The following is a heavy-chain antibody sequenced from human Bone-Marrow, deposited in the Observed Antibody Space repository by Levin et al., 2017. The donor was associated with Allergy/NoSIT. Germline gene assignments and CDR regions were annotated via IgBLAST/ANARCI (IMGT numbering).Heavy chain of an antibody. CDR3: AKALYSSSSGAFDY. CDR2: ISYDGSNK. CDR1: GFTFSSYG. J-gene: IGHJ4*02. Sequence: PGGSLRLSCAASGFTFSSYGMHWVRQAPGKGLEWVAVISYDGSNKYYADSVKGRFTISRDNSKNTLYLQMNSLRAEDTAVYYCAKALYSSSSGAFDYWGQGTLVTVSS. D-gene: IGHD6-6*01. V-gene: IGHV3-30*18.